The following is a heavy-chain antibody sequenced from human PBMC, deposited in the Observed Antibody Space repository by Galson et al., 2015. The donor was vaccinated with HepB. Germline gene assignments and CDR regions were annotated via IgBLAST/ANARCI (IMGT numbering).Heavy chain of an antibody. Sequence: SLRLSCAASGFTFSNAWMSWVRQAPGKGLEWVGRIKSKTDGGTTDYAAPVKGRFTISRDDSKNTLYLQMNSLKTEDTAVYYCTTDPYRDHYWYFDLWGRGTLVTVSS. J-gene: IGHJ2*01. CDR2: IKSKTDGGTT. CDR3: TTDPYRDHYWYFDL. CDR1: GFTFSNAW. D-gene: IGHD1-1*01. V-gene: IGHV3-15*01.